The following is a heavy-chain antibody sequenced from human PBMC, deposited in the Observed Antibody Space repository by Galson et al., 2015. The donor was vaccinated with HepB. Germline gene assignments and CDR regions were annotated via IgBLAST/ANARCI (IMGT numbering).Heavy chain of an antibody. CDR3: AREDATITVAALEY. D-gene: IGHD6-13*01. CDR2: IWKDGSNK. CDR1: GFDFGNYG. V-gene: IGHV3-33*01. Sequence: SLRLSCAASGFDFGNYGMHWVRQAPGKGLEWMALIWKDGSNKHYADSLKGRFRISRDNAKNTLFLEADRVRAEDTAVYYCAREDATITVAALEYWGPGVLVTVSS. J-gene: IGHJ4*02.